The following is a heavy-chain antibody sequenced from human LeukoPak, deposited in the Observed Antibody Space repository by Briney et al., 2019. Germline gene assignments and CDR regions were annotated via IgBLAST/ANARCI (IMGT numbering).Heavy chain of an antibody. Sequence: PSETLSLTCTVSGGSIRSSYYYWGWIRQPPGKGLEWIGSIYDSGSTYYNPSLKSRVTISVDTSKNQFSLKLNSVTAADTAVYYCARGRLYVTGEQPHHFDYWGQGTRVTVSS. CDR3: ARGRLYVTGEQPHHFDY. V-gene: IGHV4-39*01. CDR1: GGSIRSSYYY. D-gene: IGHD7-27*01. CDR2: IYDSGST. J-gene: IGHJ4*02.